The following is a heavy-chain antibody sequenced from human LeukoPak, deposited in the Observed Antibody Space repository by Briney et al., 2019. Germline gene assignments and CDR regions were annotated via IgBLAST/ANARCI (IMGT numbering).Heavy chain of an antibody. V-gene: IGHV3-7*01. Sequence: GGSLRLSCAASGFTFRNYWMSWVRRAAGKGREWVANIKQDGSETYYVDSVRGRFTISRDNAKNSVYLQMHSLRAEDTAVYYCARDFWGAYRVAYFDYWGQGTLVTVSS. D-gene: IGHD3-3*01. J-gene: IGHJ4*02. CDR1: GFTFRNYW. CDR3: ARDFWGAYRVAYFDY. CDR2: IKQDGSET.